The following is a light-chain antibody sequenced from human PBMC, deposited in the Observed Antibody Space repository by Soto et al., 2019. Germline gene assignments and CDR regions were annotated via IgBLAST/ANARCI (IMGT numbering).Light chain of an antibody. CDR2: GIS. CDR1: QSVNSN. V-gene: IGKV3-15*01. J-gene: IGKJ5*01. Sequence: EMVMTQSPAILSVSPGESATLSCGASQSVNSNYLAWYQQHPGQPPRLLIYGISTRATGIPARFSGSGSGTEFSLTISSLQSEDFAVYYCQQYSKRPITFGQGTRLEI. CDR3: QQYSKRPIT.